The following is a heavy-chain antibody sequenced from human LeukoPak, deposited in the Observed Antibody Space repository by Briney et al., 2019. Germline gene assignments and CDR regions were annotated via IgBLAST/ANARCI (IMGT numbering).Heavy chain of an antibody. D-gene: IGHD3-9*01. V-gene: IGHV4-4*02. CDR2: IFYSGST. CDR1: GGSISSSNW. J-gene: IGHJ3*02. CDR3: ARAQLRYFDWLSLAFDI. Sequence: PSETLSLTCAVSGGSISSSNWWSWVRQPPGKGLEWIGEIFYSGSTNYNPSLKSRVTISVDTSKNQFSLKLSSVTAADTAVYYCARAQLRYFDWLSLAFDIWGQGTMVTVSS.